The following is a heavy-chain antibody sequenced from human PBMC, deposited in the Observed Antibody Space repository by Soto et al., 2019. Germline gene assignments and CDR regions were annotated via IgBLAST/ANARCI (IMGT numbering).Heavy chain of an antibody. D-gene: IGHD3-22*01. Sequence: PSETLSLTFTVSGVSISSGGYYWSCIRQHPWKGLEWIGYIYYSGNTYYNPSLKSRVAISVDTSKNQFSLKLSSVTAADTAVYYCARDHGDYYDSSGSLYFDYWGQGTLVTVYS. CDR1: GVSISSGGYY. V-gene: IGHV4-31*03. J-gene: IGHJ4*02. CDR3: ARDHGDYYDSSGSLYFDY. CDR2: IYYSGNT.